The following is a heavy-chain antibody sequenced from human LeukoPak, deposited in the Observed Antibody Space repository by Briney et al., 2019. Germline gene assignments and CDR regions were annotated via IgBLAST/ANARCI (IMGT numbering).Heavy chain of an antibody. Sequence: GGSLRLSCAASGFTFSTYWMYWVRQAPGKGLLWVSRINSDVSSTGYADSVKGRFTISRDNAKNTLYLQVNSLRAEDTAVYYCARRAPEKELDYWGQGTLVTVSS. CDR2: INSDVSST. CDR3: ARRAPEKELDY. CDR1: GFTFSTYW. J-gene: IGHJ4*02. V-gene: IGHV3-74*01.